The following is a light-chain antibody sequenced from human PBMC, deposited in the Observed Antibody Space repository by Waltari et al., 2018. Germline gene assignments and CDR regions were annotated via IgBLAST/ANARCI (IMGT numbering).Light chain of an antibody. CDR1: QSISSY. J-gene: IGKJ4*01. V-gene: IGKV1-39*01. Sequence: DIQMTQSPSSLSASVGDRVTITCRASQSISSYLNWYQQKPGKAPKLLISAASTLQSGVPSRFSGSGSGTDFSLTITSLQPEDFATYYCQQSYSTPLTFGGGTK. CDR3: QQSYSTPLT. CDR2: AAS.